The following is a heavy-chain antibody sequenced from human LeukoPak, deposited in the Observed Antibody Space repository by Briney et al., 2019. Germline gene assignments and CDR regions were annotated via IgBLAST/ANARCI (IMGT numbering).Heavy chain of an antibody. J-gene: IGHJ4*02. CDR3: ARDYMGRWDY. V-gene: IGHV3-21*01. D-gene: IGHD5-24*01. Sequence: GGSLRLSCAASGFTFSSYSMNWVRQAPAKGLDWVSSISSSSSYIYYADSVKGRFTISRDNAKNSLYLQMNSLRAEDTAVYYCARDYMGRWDYWGQGTLVTVSS. CDR2: ISSSSSYI. CDR1: GFTFSSYS.